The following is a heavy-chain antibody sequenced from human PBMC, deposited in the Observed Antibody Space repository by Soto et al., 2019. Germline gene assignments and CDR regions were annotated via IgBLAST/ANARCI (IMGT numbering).Heavy chain of an antibody. CDR3: ATDDTVVTARGAFDI. D-gene: IGHD2-21*02. V-gene: IGHV1-24*01. Sequence: ASVKVSCKVSGYTLTELSMHWVRQAPGKGLEWMGGFDPEDGETIYAQKFQGRVTMTEDTSTDTAYMELSRLRSEDTAVYYCATDDTVVTARGAFDIWGQGTMVTVSS. CDR1: GYTLTELS. J-gene: IGHJ3*02. CDR2: FDPEDGET.